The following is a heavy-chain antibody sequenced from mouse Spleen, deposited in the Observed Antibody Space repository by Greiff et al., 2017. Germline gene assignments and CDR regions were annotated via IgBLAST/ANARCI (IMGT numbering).Heavy chain of an antibody. J-gene: IGHJ3*01. D-gene: IGHD1-1*01. V-gene: IGHV1-59*01. CDR1: GYTFTSYW. CDR3: ASPYSTTGFDY. CDR2: IDPSDSYT. Sequence: QVQLQQPGAELVRPGTSVKLSCKASGYTFTSYWMHWVKQRPGQGLEWIGVIDPSDSYTNYNQKFKGKATLTVDTSSSTAYMQLSSLTSEDSAVYYCASPYSTTGFDYWGQGTLVTVSA.